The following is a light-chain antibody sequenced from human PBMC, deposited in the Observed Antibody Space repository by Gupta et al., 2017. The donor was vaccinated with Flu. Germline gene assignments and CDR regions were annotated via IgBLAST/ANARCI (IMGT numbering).Light chain of an antibody. Sequence: PSTLSASVGDSVTITCRASQSISSWLAWDLQKPRKAPKLLIEKASNLQNGVPSRFSGSGSGTECTLTISSLQPDDFATYYCQQYKRDSWTFGQGTKVEI. CDR2: KAS. J-gene: IGKJ1*01. CDR1: QSISSW. V-gene: IGKV1-5*03. CDR3: QQYKRDSWT.